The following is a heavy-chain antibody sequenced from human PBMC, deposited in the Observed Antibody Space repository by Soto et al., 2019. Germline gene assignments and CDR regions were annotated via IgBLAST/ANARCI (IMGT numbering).Heavy chain of an antibody. D-gene: IGHD2-21*02. Sequence: EVQLVESGGGLVQPGGPLRLSCAASGFTFSDHYMDWVRQAPGKGLEWAGRIRKKTNSYTTEYAASVKGRFTISRDDSKHSVFLQRNSLKTEDTAVYYWGRVAVVTVAGRDYYSMDVWGQGTTVTVS. CDR3: GRVAVVTVAGRDYYSMDV. CDR1: GFTFSDHY. CDR2: IRKKTNSYTT. J-gene: IGHJ6*02. V-gene: IGHV3-72*01.